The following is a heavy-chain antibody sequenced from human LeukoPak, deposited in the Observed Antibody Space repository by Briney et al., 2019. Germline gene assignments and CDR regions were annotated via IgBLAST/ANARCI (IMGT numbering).Heavy chain of an antibody. CDR3: ARGPYDYVWGSYRRHPDFDY. CDR1: GGSISSYY. CDR2: IYASGSV. V-gene: IGHV4-4*07. J-gene: IGHJ4*02. D-gene: IGHD3-16*02. Sequence: SETLSLTCTVSGGSISSYYWSWIRQPAGKGLEWIGRIYASGSVNYNPSLKSRVTMSVDTSKNQLSLKLSSVTAADTAVYYCARGPYDYVWGSYRRHPDFDYWGQGTLVTVSS.